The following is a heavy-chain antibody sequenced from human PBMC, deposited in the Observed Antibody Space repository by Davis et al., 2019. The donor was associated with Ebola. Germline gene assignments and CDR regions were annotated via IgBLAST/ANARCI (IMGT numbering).Heavy chain of an antibody. J-gene: IGHJ4*02. V-gene: IGHV3-48*02. D-gene: IGHD2-15*01. CDR1: GFNPNTYS. CDR3: ARGRLGAHGRLGDS. Sequence: GGSLRLSCVASGFNPNTYSFNWVRQAPGKGLEWVSHISRDGSVIHYADSVRGRFTISRDTASLFLQMNSLRDEDTAVYYCARGRLGAHGRLGDSWGQGTLVTVSS. CDR2: ISRDGSVI.